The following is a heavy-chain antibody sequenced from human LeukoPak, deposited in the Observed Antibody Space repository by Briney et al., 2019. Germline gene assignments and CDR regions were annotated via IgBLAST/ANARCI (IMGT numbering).Heavy chain of an antibody. CDR2: ISYDGSNK. D-gene: IGHD4-11*01. J-gene: IGHJ4*02. CDR3: VRDGGVSNSYFDY. V-gene: IGHV3-30*04. Sequence: PGGSLRLSCAASGFTFSSYAMHWVRQAPGKGLEWVAAISYDGSNKYYADSVKGRFTISRDNAKNTLYLQMNSLRAEDTAVYYCVRDGGVSNSYFDYWGQGTLVTVSS. CDR1: GFTFSSYA.